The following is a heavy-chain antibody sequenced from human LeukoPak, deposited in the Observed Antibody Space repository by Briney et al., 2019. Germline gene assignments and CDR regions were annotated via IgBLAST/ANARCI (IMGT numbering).Heavy chain of an antibody. CDR3: ARDRTEYYYDSSGDSPFDY. V-gene: IGHV1-69*04. D-gene: IGHD3-22*01. Sequence: SVKVSCKASGGTFSSYAISWVRQAPGQGLEWMGRIITILGIANYAQKFQGRVTITADKSTSTAYMELSSLRSEDTAVYYCARDRTEYYYDSSGDSPFDYWGQGTLVSVSS. J-gene: IGHJ4*02. CDR1: GGTFSSYA. CDR2: IITILGIA.